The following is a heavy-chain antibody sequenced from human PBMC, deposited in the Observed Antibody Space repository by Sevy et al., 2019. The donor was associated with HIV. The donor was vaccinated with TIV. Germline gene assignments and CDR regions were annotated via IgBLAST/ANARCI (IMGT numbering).Heavy chain of an antibody. CDR1: GVSVTSDTYY. Sequence: SETLSPTCAVSGVSVTSDTYYWSWIRQPPGKGLEWIGYVYHTGSTNYSPSFKSRVTISIDTSKNQFSLRLFSVAAADTAMYYCAREPYFFDKSGYFWDYWGQGILVTVSS. CDR3: AREPYFFDKSGYFWDY. CDR2: VYHTGST. V-gene: IGHV4-61*01. D-gene: IGHD3-22*01. J-gene: IGHJ4*02.